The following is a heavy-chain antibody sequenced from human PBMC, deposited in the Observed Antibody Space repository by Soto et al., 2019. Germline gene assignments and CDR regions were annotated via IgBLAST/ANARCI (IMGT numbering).Heavy chain of an antibody. CDR2: INHSGST. J-gene: IGHJ4*02. CDR1: GGSFSGYY. Sequence: SETLSLTCSVYGGSFSGYYWSWIRQPPGKGLEWIGEINHSGSTNYNPSLKSRVTISVDTSKNQFSLKLRYVTAADTAVYYCTRGRRGIYCYFNYWAEGTLVTVS. D-gene: IGHD1-26*01. V-gene: IGHV4-34*01. CDR3: TRGRRGIYCYFNY.